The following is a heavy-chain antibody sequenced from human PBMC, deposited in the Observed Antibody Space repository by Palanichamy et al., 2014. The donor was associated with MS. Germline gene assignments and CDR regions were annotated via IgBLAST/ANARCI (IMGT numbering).Heavy chain of an antibody. Sequence: QLVEVWGRAWSSLGRSLRLSCAASGFTFSNYGMHWVRQAPGKGLEWVAVIWYDGSNKYYADSVKGRFTISRDNSKNTLYLQMNSLRAEDTAVYYCARDGRHYDILTGTKYYYGMDVWGQGTTVTVSS. V-gene: IGHV3-33*01. CDR1: GFTFSNYG. D-gene: IGHD3-9*01. CDR3: ARDGRHYDILTGTKYYYGMDV. CDR2: IWYDGSNK. J-gene: IGHJ6*02.